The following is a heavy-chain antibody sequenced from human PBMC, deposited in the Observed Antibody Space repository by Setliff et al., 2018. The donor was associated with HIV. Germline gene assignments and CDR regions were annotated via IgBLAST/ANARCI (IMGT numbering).Heavy chain of an antibody. J-gene: IGHJ4*02. Sequence: SETLSLTCSVSGVSITNNYWTWIRQPPGKGLEWIGFIYYSGTTNYNPSLKSRVTMSLDTSKNQFSLEVNSLSSADTAVYYCARMVIQFGDYHFDGWGQGALVTVSS. CDR1: GVSITNNY. D-gene: IGHD3-10*01. V-gene: IGHV4-59*01. CDR2: IYYSGTT. CDR3: ARMVIQFGDYHFDG.